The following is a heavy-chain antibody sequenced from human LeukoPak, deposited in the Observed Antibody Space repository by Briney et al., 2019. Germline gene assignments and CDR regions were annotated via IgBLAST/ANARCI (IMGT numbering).Heavy chain of an antibody. V-gene: IGHV4-30-4*08. CDR1: GGSISSGDYY. D-gene: IGHD2-21*01. J-gene: IGHJ4*02. CDR3: AREWDCGGDCYSFDY. Sequence: PSQTLSLTCTVSGGSISSGDYYWSWIRQPPGTGLEWIGYIYYSGSTYYNPSLKSRVTISVDTSKNQFSPKLSSVTAADTAVYYCAREWDCGGDCYSFDYWGQGTLVTVSS. CDR2: IYYSGST.